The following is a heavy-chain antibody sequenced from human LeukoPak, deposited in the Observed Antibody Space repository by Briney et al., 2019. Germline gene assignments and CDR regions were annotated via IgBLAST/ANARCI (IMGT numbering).Heavy chain of an antibody. Sequence: ASVKVSCKASGYTFTSYGISWVRQAPGQGREWMGWISAYNGNTNYAQKLQGRVTMTTDTSTSTAYTELRSLRSDDTAVYYCARSSSSWSLSYYYYYGMDVWGQGTTVTVSS. D-gene: IGHD6-13*01. J-gene: IGHJ6*02. CDR3: ARSSSSWSLSYYYYYGMDV. CDR1: GYTFTSYG. CDR2: ISAYNGNT. V-gene: IGHV1-18*01.